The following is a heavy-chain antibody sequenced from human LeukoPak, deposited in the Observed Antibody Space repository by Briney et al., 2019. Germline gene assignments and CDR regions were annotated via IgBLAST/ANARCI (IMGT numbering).Heavy chain of an antibody. CDR1: GGSISSSSYY. Sequence: SETLSLTCTVSGGSISSSSYYWGWIRQPPGKGLEWIGSIYYSGSTYYNPSLKSRVTISVDTSKNQFSLKLNSVTAADTAVYYCARVNVVTAMRGVDYWGQGTLVTVSS. CDR2: IYYSGST. CDR3: ARVNVVTAMRGVDY. J-gene: IGHJ4*02. V-gene: IGHV4-39*07. D-gene: IGHD2-21*02.